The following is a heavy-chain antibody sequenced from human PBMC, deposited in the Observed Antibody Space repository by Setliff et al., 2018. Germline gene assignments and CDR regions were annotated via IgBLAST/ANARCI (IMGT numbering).Heavy chain of an antibody. D-gene: IGHD1-1*01. J-gene: IGHJ4*02. CDR3: AKGGGRYHSDS. V-gene: IGHV4-61*10. CDR2: MYASGTA. CDR1: GGSVSSDSHY. Sequence: SETLSLTCTVSGGSVSSDSHYWGWIRQPAVKGLEWIGHMYASGTAKYNPSLKTRVTISLDTSKNQFSLKLTSMTAADTAVYYCAKGGGRYHSDSWGQGILVTVSS.